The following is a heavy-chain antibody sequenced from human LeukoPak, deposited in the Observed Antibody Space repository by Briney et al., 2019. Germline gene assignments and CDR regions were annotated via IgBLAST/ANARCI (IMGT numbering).Heavy chain of an antibody. Sequence: SVKVSCKASGGTFSSYAISWVRQAPGQGLEWMGGIIPIFGTANYAQKFQGRVTITADESTSTAYMELSSLRSEDTAVYYCAREDDSSGWYYDTYYYGMDVWGQGTTVTVSS. J-gene: IGHJ6*02. CDR2: IIPIFGTA. D-gene: IGHD6-19*01. V-gene: IGHV1-69*13. CDR1: GGTFSSYA. CDR3: AREDDSSGWYYDTYYYGMDV.